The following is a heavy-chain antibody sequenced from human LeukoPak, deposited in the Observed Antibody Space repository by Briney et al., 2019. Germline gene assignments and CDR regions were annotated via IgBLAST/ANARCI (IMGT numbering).Heavy chain of an antibody. CDR1: GFTFSSYG. V-gene: IGHV3-30*18. CDR2: ISYDGSNK. CDR3: AKDGAGYYYGMDV. Sequence: GGSLRLSCAASGFTFSSYGMHWVRQAPGKGLEWVAVISYDGSNKYYADSVKGRFTISRDNSKNTLYLQMNSLRAEDTAVYYCAKDGAGYYYGMDVWGQGTTVTVSS. D-gene: IGHD3-16*01. J-gene: IGHJ6*02.